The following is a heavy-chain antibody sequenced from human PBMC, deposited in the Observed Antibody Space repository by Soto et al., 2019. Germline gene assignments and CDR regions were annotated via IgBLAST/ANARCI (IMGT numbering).Heavy chain of an antibody. J-gene: IGHJ4*02. D-gene: IGHD3-10*01. CDR1: GHSISSGYY. CDR2: FYHSGST. V-gene: IGHV4-38-2*01. CDR3: ARGEYYGSGNYFDY. Sequence: PSETLSLTCAVSGHSISSGYYWGWIRQPPGKGLEWIGSFYHSGSTYYNPSLKSRVTKSVDTSKNQFSLKLSSVTAADTAVYYCARGEYYGSGNYFDYWGQGTLVT.